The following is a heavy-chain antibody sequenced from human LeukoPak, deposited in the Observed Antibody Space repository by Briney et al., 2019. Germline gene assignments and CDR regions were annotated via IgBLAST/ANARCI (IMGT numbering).Heavy chain of an antibody. Sequence: PSETLSLTCTVSGVSFRSYYWSWIRQPPGKGLEWIGYIDYSGSTNYSPSLKSRVTMSVDTSRNQFSLKLSSVSAADTAMYYCASGDPGGPNDYWGQGTLVTVSS. V-gene: IGHV4-59*01. CDR1: GVSFRSYY. CDR2: IDYSGST. J-gene: IGHJ4*02. CDR3: ASGDPGGPNDY. D-gene: IGHD1-14*01.